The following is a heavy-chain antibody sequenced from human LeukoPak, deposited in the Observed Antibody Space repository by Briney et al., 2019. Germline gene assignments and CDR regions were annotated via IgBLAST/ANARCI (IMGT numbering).Heavy chain of an antibody. Sequence: GASVKVSCKASGYTFTSYDINWVRQATGQGLEWMGWMNPNSGNTGYAQKFQGRVTITRNTSISTAYMELSSLRSEDTAVYYCARGKYPGAGYYYYYYMDVWGKGTTVTVSS. J-gene: IGHJ6*03. CDR2: MNPNSGNT. D-gene: IGHD6-6*01. V-gene: IGHV1-8*03. CDR1: GYTFTSYD. CDR3: ARGKYPGAGYYYYYYMDV.